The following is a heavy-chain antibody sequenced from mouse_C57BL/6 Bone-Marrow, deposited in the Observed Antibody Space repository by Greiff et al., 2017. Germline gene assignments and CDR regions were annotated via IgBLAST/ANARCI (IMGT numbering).Heavy chain of an antibody. V-gene: IGHV1-26*01. CDR3: ARENDWYYFAY. Sequence: EVQLQQSGPELVKPGASVKISCKASGYTFTDYYMNWVKQSHGKSLEWIGDINPNNGGTSYNQKFKGKATLTVDKSSSTAYMELRSLTSEDSAVYYCARENDWYYFAYWGQGTTLTVSS. J-gene: IGHJ2*01. D-gene: IGHD2-12*01. CDR1: GYTFTDYY. CDR2: INPNNGGT.